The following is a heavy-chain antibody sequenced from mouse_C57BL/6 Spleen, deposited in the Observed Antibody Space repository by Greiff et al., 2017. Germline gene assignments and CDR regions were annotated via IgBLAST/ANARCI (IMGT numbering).Heavy chain of an antibody. J-gene: IGHJ3*01. CDR3: ATSVVEGTWFAY. V-gene: IGHV2-6*01. CDR2: IWGVGST. Sequence: VKLQESGPGLVAPSQSLSITCTVSGFSLTSYGVDWVRQSPGKGLEWLGVIWGVGSTNYNSALKSRLSISKDNSKSQVFLKMNSLQTDDTAMYYCATSVVEGTWFAYWGQGTLVTVSA. D-gene: IGHD1-1*01. CDR1: GFSLTSYG.